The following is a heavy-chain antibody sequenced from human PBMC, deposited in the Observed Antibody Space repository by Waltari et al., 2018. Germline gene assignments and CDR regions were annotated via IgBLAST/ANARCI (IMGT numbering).Heavy chain of an antibody. D-gene: IGHD2-2*02. CDR1: GGSFSGYY. Sequence: QVQLQQWGAGLLKPSETLSLTCAVYGGSFSGYYWSWIRQPPGKGLEWIGEINHSGSTNYNPSLKSRVTISVDTSKNQFSLKLSSVTAADTAVYYCARGPLYVFLDTWGQGTLVTVSS. CDR3: ARGPLYVFLDT. CDR2: INHSGST. J-gene: IGHJ5*02. V-gene: IGHV4-34*01.